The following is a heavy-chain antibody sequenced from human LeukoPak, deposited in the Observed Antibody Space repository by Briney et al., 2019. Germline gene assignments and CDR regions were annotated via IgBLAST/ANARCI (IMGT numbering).Heavy chain of an antibody. CDR2: IGGSGSFI. Sequence: GGSLRLSCAGSGFRFSTYSIKWVRQAPGKGLEWVSHIGGSGSFIYTISRDNAKNSVYLQMNSLRDEDTAVYFCARLLATWDYYYMDVWGKGTTVTVSS. J-gene: IGHJ6*03. CDR1: GFRFSTYS. V-gene: IGHV3-21*06. CDR3: ARLLATWDYYYMDV. D-gene: IGHD3-3*02.